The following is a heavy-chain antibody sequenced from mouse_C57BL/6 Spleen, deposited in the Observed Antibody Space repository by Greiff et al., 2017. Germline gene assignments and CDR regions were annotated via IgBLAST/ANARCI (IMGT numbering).Heavy chain of an antibody. D-gene: IGHD3-2*02. CDR2: IAPSDSYT. Sequence: QVQLPQPGAELVKPGASVKLSCKASGYTFTSYWMQWVKQRPGQGLEWIGEIAPSDSYTNYNQKFKGKATLTVDPSSSTAYMQLSSLTSEDSAVYYCAREGTAQATMDYWGQGTSVTVSS. V-gene: IGHV1-50*01. CDR1: GYTFTSYW. J-gene: IGHJ4*01. CDR3: AREGTAQATMDY.